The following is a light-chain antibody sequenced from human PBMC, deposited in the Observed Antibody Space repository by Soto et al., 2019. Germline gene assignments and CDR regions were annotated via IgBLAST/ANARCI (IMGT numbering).Light chain of an antibody. V-gene: IGLV2-14*01. CDR3: SSYTSSSRYV. J-gene: IGLJ1*01. Sequence: QSVLTQPASVSGSPGQSITISCTGTSSDVGGYNYVSWYQQHPGKAPKLMIYDVSNRPSGVSNRVSGSKSGNTASLTISGLQAEDEADYYCSSYTSSSRYVFGTGTKVTVL. CDR2: DVS. CDR1: SSDVGGYNY.